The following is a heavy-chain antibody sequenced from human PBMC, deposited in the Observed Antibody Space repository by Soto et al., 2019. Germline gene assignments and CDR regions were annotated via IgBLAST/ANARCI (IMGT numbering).Heavy chain of an antibody. J-gene: IGHJ6*02. CDR1: RDTFNKYA. D-gene: IGHD2-21*02. CDR2: IIPIFSSR. Sequence: QVQLVQSGAEVKKPGSSVKVSCKTSRDTFNKYAFNWVRQAPGQGLEWMGWIIPIFSSRNYAEKGQGRVTITADDSTSTADMELRSPRFEDTAGYYCARGETDLGVWGQGTTVTVSS. CDR3: ARGETDLGV. V-gene: IGHV1-69*01.